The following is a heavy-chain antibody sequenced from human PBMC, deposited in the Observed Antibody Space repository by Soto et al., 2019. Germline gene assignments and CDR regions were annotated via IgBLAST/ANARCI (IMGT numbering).Heavy chain of an antibody. CDR2: ISGSGTTT. CDR1: GFNFSDYY. Sequence: QVQLVESGGGLVKPGGSLRLSCVAYGFNFSDYYMSWIRQAPGKGLEWVSYISGSGTTTYYADSVKGRFTVSRDNTKNSLYLQMNSLRAEDTAVYYCAVGGWRYCSSTSCWGYWGQGTLVTVSS. D-gene: IGHD2-2*01. V-gene: IGHV3-11*01. J-gene: IGHJ4*02. CDR3: AVGGWRYCSSTSCWGY.